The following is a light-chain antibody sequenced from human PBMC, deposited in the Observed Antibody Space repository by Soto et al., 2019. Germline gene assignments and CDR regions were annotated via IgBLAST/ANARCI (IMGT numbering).Light chain of an antibody. V-gene: IGLV2-14*03. CDR1: SSDVGGYNF. CDR2: DVS. CDR3: TSYTTSDTVV. J-gene: IGLJ2*01. Sequence: QSALTQPASVAGSPGQSITISCTGTSSDVGGYNFVSWYQQNPGKAPKVMIYDVSNRPSGVSNRFSGSKSGNTASLTISGLQAEDEADYYCTSYTTSDTVVFGGGTKLTVL.